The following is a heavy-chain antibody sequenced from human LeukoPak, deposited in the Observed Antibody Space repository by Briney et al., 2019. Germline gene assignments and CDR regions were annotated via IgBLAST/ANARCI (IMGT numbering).Heavy chain of an antibody. CDR1: GYSFTSYD. J-gene: IGHJ4*02. CDR2: MNPSSGDT. V-gene: IGHV1-8*01. Sequence: ASAKVSCKASGYSFTSYDINWVRQATGQGPEWMGWMNPSSGDTAYAQRFQGRVTMTRNTSISTAYLELSSLRSDDTAVYYCARTLYYSASGNHFGYWGQGTLVTVSS. D-gene: IGHD3-10*01. CDR3: ARTLYYSASGNHFGY.